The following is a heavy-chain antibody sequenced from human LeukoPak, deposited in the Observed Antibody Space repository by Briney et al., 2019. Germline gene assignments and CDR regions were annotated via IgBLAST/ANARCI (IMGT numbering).Heavy chain of an antibody. J-gene: IGHJ1*01. D-gene: IGHD4-23*01. V-gene: IGHV4-31*03. CDR1: GGSISSSSYY. Sequence: SETLSLTCTVSGGSISSSSYYWGWIRQPPGKGLEWIGYIYHSGSTYYNPSLKSRVTISVDTSKNQFSLKLSSVTAADTAVYYCARGTVAPGYFQHWGQGTLVTVSS. CDR3: ARGTVAPGYFQH. CDR2: IYHSGST.